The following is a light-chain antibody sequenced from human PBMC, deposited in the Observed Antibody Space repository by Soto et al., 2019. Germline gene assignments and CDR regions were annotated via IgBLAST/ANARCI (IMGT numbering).Light chain of an antibody. V-gene: IGKV3-20*01. CDR3: QQYGSSPPWT. Sequence: EIVLTQSPGTLSLSPGERATLSCRASQSVSSTYLAWYQQKPGQCPRLLISGASSRATGIPDRFSGSGSGTDFTLTISRLEPEDFAVYYCQQYGSSPPWTFGQGTKVEIK. J-gene: IGKJ1*01. CDR2: GAS. CDR1: QSVSSTY.